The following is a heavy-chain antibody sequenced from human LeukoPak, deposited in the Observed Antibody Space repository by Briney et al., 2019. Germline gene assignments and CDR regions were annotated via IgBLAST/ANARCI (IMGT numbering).Heavy chain of an antibody. J-gene: IGHJ4*02. CDR1: GFTFSNE. Sequence: PGGSLRLSCAASGFTFSNEMNWVCQAPGKGLEWVSYISSSGRSINYADSVRGRFTISRDNGKNSLYLQMNSLRAEDTAVYYCARATRGVASDFDYWGQGTLVTVSS. V-gene: IGHV3-48*03. CDR2: ISSSGRSI. CDR3: ARATRGVASDFDY. D-gene: IGHD2-15*01.